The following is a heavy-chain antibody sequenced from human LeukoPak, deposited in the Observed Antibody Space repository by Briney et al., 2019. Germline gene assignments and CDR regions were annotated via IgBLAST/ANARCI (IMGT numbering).Heavy chain of an antibody. J-gene: IGHJ4*02. Sequence: GRSLRLSCAASGFTFSSYAMHWVRQAPGKGLEWVAVISYDGSNKYYADSVKGRFTISRDNSKNTLYLQMNSLRAEDTAVYYCARSIVSDYDGSGVNDYWGQGTLVTVSS. CDR3: ARSIVSDYDGSGVNDY. V-gene: IGHV3-30-3*01. D-gene: IGHD3-22*01. CDR1: GFTFSSYA. CDR2: ISYDGSNK.